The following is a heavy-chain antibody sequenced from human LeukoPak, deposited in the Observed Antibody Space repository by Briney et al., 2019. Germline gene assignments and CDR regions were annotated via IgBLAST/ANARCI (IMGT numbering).Heavy chain of an antibody. CDR2: INHSGST. CDR1: GGSFSGYY. V-gene: IGHV4-34*01. CDR3: ARHLRGSGRYYYYYMDV. D-gene: IGHD3-10*01. J-gene: IGHJ6*03. Sequence: SETLSLTCAVYGGSFSGYYWSWIRQPPGKGLEWIGEINHSGSTNYNPSLKSRVTISVDTSKNQFSLKLSSVTAADTAVYYCARHLRGSGRYYYYYMDVWGKGTTVTVSS.